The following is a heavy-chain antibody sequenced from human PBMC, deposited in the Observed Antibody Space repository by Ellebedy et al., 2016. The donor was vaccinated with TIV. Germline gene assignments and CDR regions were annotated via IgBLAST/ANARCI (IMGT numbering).Heavy chain of an antibody. CDR3: ARDRAVGTMDAFDI. Sequence: GESLKISCAASGFTFRRFWAGWIRQAPGKGLEWVAHMKYDEIERYYANSVKGRFTISRDNARNSLYLQMNSLRAEDTAVYYCARDRAVGTMDAFDIWGQGTMVTVSS. D-gene: IGHD6-19*01. J-gene: IGHJ3*02. CDR2: MKYDEIER. V-gene: IGHV3-7*04. CDR1: GFTFRRFW.